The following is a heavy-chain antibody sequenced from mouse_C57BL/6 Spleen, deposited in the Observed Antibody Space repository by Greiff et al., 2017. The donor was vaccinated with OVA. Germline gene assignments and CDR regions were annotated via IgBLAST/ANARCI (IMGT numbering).Heavy chain of an antibody. J-gene: IGHJ4*01. CDR2: IYPGDGDT. V-gene: IGHV1-82*01. CDR1: GYAFSSSW. CDR3: ARWTAQALYYYAMDY. Sequence: VKLQESGPELVKPGASVKISCKASGYAFSSSWMNWVKQRPGKGLEWIGRIYPGDGDTNYNGKFKGKATLTADKSSSTAYMQLSSLTSEDSAVYFCARWTAQALYYYAMDYWGQGTSVTVSS. D-gene: IGHD3-2*02.